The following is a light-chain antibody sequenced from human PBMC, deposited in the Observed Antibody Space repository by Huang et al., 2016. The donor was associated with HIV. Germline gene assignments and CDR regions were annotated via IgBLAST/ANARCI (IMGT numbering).Light chain of an antibody. CDR3: QQYNSYPRT. CDR2: AAS. V-gene: IGKV1-16*02. J-gene: IGKJ1*01. CDR1: QNINNN. Sequence: DIQMTQSPSSLSASVGDRVTITCRASQNINNNLAWCQQKPGKAPKCLIYAASSLQSGVPSKFSGSGSGTDFTLTISSLQPEDFATYYCQQYNSYPRTFGQGTKVEIK.